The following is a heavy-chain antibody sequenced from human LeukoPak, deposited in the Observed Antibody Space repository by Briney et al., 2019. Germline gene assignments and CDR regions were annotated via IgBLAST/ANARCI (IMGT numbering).Heavy chain of an antibody. Sequence: PSETLSLTCTVSGGSISSYYWNWIRQPPGKGLEWIGYIYYSGSTNYNPSLKSRVTISVDTSKNQFSLKLSSVTAADTAVYYCARGRITIFGVVDFDYWGQGTLVTVSS. CDR1: GGSISSYY. CDR2: IYYSGST. D-gene: IGHD3-3*01. CDR3: ARGRITIFGVVDFDY. J-gene: IGHJ4*02. V-gene: IGHV4-59*01.